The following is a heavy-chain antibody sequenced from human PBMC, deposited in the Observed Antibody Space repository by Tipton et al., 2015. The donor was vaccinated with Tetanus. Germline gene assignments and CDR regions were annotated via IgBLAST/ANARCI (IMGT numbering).Heavy chain of an antibody. D-gene: IGHD5-24*01. J-gene: IGHJ6*02. V-gene: IGHV3-53*01. Sequence: SLRLSCAASGFSVSRKYMTWVRQAPGKGLEWVSLTYGDGSTYYADSVKGRFTISRDNSKNTLYLQMNSLRAADTAIYYCAKSQRDGYFYGMDVWGQGTTVTVSS. CDR1: GFSVSRKY. CDR2: TYGDGST. CDR3: AKSQRDGYFYGMDV.